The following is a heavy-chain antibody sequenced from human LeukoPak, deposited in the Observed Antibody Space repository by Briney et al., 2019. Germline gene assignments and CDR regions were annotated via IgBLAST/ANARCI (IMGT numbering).Heavy chain of an antibody. V-gene: IGHV3-30-3*01. Sequence: GGSLRLSCAASGFTFSSYAMHWARQAPGKGLEWVAVISYDGSNKYYADSVKGRFTISRDNSKNTLYLQMNSLRAEDTAVYYCARGVLVYYFDYWGQGTLVTVSS. CDR3: ARGVLVYYFDY. CDR1: GFTFSSYA. J-gene: IGHJ4*02. CDR2: ISYDGSNK. D-gene: IGHD6-13*01.